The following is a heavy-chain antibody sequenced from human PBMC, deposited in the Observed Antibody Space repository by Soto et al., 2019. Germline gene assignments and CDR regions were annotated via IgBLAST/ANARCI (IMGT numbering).Heavy chain of an antibody. Sequence: QVQLVESGGGVVQPGRSLRLSCAASGFTFSRHTMHWVRQAPGKGLEWVAAISDDGSNTYYADSVKGRFTISRDNSKNTLYLQMNSLSSEDTAVHHCEREVYHDFWSGFNAHPYYFDDWGQGTLVTVSS. CDR2: ISDDGSNT. V-gene: IGHV3-30-3*01. J-gene: IGHJ4*02. CDR3: EREVYHDFWSGFNAHPYYFDD. D-gene: IGHD3-3*01. CDR1: GFTFSRHT.